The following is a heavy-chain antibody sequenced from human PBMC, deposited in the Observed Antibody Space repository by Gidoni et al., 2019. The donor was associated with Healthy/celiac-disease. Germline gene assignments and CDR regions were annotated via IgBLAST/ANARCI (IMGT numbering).Heavy chain of an antibody. J-gene: IGHJ3*01. V-gene: IGHV3-23*01. CDR3: ARTYYYDSSGYF. CDR1: GFTFSSYA. D-gene: IGHD3-22*01. Sequence: EVQLLESGGGLVQRGGSLRLSCAASGFTFSSYAMSWVRQAPGKGLGLVSAISGSGGSTYYADSVKGRFTISRDNSKNTLYLQMNSLRAEDTAVYYCARTYYYDSSGYFWGQGTMVTVSS. CDR2: ISGSGGST.